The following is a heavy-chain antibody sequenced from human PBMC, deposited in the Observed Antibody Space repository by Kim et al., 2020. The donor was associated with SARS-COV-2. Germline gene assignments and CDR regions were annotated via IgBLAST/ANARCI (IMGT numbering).Heavy chain of an antibody. V-gene: IGHV4-4*02. CDR3: AALGYCSGDDCFSTR. D-gene: IGHD2-15*01. Sequence: SETLSLTCAVSGDSISSNNWWSWVRQSPGKGLEWIGEVHRSGSTNYNPSLNSRVSILLDKSANQFSLNMNSVTAADTAIYYCAALGYCSGDDCFSTRWGQGSLVTISS. CDR1: GDSISSNNW. J-gene: IGHJ4*02. CDR2: VHRSGST.